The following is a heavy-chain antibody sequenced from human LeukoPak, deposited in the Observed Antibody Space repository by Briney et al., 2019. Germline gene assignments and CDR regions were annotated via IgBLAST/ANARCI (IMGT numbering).Heavy chain of an antibody. CDR3: AREGGANDC. V-gene: IGHV3-30-3*01. J-gene: IGHJ4*02. CDR1: GFAFSSYA. CDR2: VSYDGGSK. Sequence: PGGSLRLSCAASGFAFSSYAMHWVRQGPGKGLEWVALVSYDGGSKYYADSVKGRITISRDNSKNTLHLQMNSLRTEDTAVYYCAREGGANDCWGQGTLVTISS. D-gene: IGHD1-26*01.